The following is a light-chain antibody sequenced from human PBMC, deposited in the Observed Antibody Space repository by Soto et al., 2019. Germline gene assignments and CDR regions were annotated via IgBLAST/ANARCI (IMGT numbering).Light chain of an antibody. Sequence: QSALTPPASVSGSPGQSITISCTGTSSDVGSYNLVSWYQQHPGKAPKLMIYEVSKRPSGVSNRFSGSKSGNTASLTISGLQAEDEADYYCCSYAGSSPVVFGGGTKVTVL. CDR2: EVS. CDR3: CSYAGSSPVV. J-gene: IGLJ2*01. CDR1: SSDVGSYNL. V-gene: IGLV2-23*02.